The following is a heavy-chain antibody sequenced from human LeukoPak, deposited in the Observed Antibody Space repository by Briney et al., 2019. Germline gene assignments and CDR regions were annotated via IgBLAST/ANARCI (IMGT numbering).Heavy chain of an antibody. CDR1: GFPFSSHA. V-gene: IGHV3-23*01. Sequence: PGGSLRLSCAASGFPFSSHAMSWVRQPPGKGLEWVAAISNGKTYYADSVRGRFAISRDDSTNTVYLHMNSLRAEDTAVYYCAKAAYGSGSYYSWFDPWGQGTLVTVSS. J-gene: IGHJ5*02. D-gene: IGHD3-10*01. CDR3: AKAAYGSGSYYSWFDP. CDR2: ISNGKT.